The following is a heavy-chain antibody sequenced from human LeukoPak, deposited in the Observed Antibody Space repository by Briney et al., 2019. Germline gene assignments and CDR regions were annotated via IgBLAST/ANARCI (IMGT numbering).Heavy chain of an antibody. CDR3: ARLVAATGNFDY. CDR2: IYYSGST. CDR1: GGSISSYY. Sequence: SETLSLTCTVSGGSISSYYWSWIRQPPGKGLEWIGYIYYSGSTNYNPSLKSRVTISVDRSKNPFSLKLSSVTAADTAVYYCARLVAATGNFDYWGQGTLVTVSS. V-gene: IGHV4-59*12. D-gene: IGHD6-13*01. J-gene: IGHJ4*02.